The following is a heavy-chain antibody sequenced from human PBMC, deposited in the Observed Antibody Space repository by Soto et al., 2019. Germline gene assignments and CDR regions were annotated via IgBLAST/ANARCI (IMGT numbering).Heavy chain of an antibody. CDR1: GFTFRSYV. Sequence: QVQQVESGGGVVQPGTSLRLSCVGSGFTFRSYVIHWVRQAPGKGLEWVALTSYDGSNNFYGDSVKGRFTISRDNSRNTVELQMDSLRLEDKALYYCARWGTTRGLDVWGQGTLVSVSS. CDR2: TSYDGSNN. CDR3: ARWGTTRGLDV. J-gene: IGHJ4*02. D-gene: IGHD3-16*01. V-gene: IGHV3-33*05.